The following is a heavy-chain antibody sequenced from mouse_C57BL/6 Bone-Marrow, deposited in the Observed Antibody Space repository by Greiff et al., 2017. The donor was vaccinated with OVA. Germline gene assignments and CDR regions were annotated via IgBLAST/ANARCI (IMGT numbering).Heavy chain of an antibody. D-gene: IGHD2-4*01. CDR1: GYTFTSYW. CDR3: ARKASTMIKDY. Sequence: VQLKQPGAELVRPGSSVKLSCEASGYTFTSYWMDWVKQRPGQGLEWIGNIYPSDSETHYNQKFKDKATLTVDKSSSTAYMPLSSLTSEDSAVYYCARKASTMIKDYWGQGTTLTVSS. J-gene: IGHJ2*01. CDR2: IYPSDSET. V-gene: IGHV1-61*01.